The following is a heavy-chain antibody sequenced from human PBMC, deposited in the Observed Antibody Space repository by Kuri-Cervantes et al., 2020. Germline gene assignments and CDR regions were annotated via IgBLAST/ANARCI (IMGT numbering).Heavy chain of an antibody. CDR3: ASGIEQGYYYYGMDV. CDR2: MNPNSGNT. J-gene: IGHJ6*02. D-gene: IGHD5-24*01. V-gene: IGHV1-8*01. CDR1: GYTFTSYD. Sequence: ASVKVSCKASGYTFTSYDINWVRQATGQGLEWMGWMNPNSGNTGYAQKFQGRVTMTRNTSISTAYMELSSLRSEDTAVYYCASGIEQGYYYYGMDVWGQGTTVTVSS.